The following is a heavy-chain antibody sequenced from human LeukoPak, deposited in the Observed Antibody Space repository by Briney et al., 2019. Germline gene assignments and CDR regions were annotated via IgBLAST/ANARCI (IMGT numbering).Heavy chain of an antibody. J-gene: IGHJ4*02. CDR3: ARELGTAGTFDY. CDR2: ISYDGSNK. CDR1: GFTFSTFA. Sequence: GGSLRLSCVASGFTFSTFAMHWVRQAPGKGLEWVAVISYDGSNKYYADSVKGRFTISRDNSKNTLYLQMNSLRAEDTAVYYCARELGTAGTFDYWGQGTLVTVSS. V-gene: IGHV3-30-3*01. D-gene: IGHD6-13*01.